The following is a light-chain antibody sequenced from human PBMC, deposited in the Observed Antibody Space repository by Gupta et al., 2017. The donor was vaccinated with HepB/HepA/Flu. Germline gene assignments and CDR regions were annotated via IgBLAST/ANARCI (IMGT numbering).Light chain of an antibody. V-gene: IGKV4-1*01. J-gene: IGKJ2*01. Sequence: DIAITQSPDYLHLLLGERTTFTCKSSQSVLYSSNNKNYLAWYQQKPGQPPKLLIYWASTRETGVPDRFSGSRSGTDFTLTISSLQAEDVAVYYCQQYYSTPPTFGQGTKLEIK. CDR3: QQYYSTPPT. CDR2: WAS. CDR1: QSVLYSSNNKNY.